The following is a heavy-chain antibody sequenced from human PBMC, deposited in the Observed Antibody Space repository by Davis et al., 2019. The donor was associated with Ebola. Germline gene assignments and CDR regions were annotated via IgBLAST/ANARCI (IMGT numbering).Heavy chain of an antibody. J-gene: IGHJ6*02. D-gene: IGHD3-16*02. CDR1: GFTFSSYW. V-gene: IGHV3-7*03. CDR3: ARERYPNYGMDV. Sequence: GESLKISRAASGFTFSSYWMSWVRQAPGKGLEWVANIKQDGSEKYYVDSVKGRFTISRNNAKNSLYLQMNSLRAEDTAVYYCARERYPNYGMDVWGQGTTVTVSS. CDR2: IKQDGSEK.